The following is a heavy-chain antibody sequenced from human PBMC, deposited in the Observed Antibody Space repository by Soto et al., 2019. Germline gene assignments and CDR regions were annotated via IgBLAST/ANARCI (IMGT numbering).Heavy chain of an antibody. J-gene: IGHJ3*02. CDR1: GGSISSYY. V-gene: IGHV4-59*08. D-gene: IGHD3-10*01. CDR3: ARRYGVAFDI. CDR2: IYYSGST. Sequence: QVQLQESGPGLVKPSETLSLTCTVSGGSISSYYWSWIRQPPGKGLEWIGYIYYSGSTNYNPALMSRVTIPVDTTKNQFSLKLSSVTAADTAVYYCARRYGVAFDIWGQGTMVTVSS.